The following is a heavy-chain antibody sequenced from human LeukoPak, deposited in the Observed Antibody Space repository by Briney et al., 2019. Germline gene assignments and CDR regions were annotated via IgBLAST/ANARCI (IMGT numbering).Heavy chain of an antibody. CDR3: ARDRGNYDFWSGTRYWYFDL. V-gene: IGHV4-59*01. CDR2: IYYSRST. CDR1: GGSISSYD. D-gene: IGHD3-3*01. Sequence: PSETLSLTCTVSGGSISSYDWSWIRQPPGKGLEWIGYIYYSRSTNYNPSLKSRVTISVDTSKNQFSLKLSSVTAADTAVYYCARDRGNYDFWSGTRYWYFDLWGRGTLVTVSS. J-gene: IGHJ2*01.